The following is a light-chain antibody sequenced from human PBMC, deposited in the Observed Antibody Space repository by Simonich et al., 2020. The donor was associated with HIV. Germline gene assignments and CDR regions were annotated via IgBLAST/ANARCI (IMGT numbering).Light chain of an antibody. CDR2: TAS. CDR1: QSINRY. V-gene: IGKV1-39*01. Sequence: DIQMTQSPSSLSASVGDRVTITCRASQSINRYLNWYQQKPGKAPKLLIFTASRLQSGVPSRFSGSGSGTDFTLTISSLQPEDFATYSCQQSYSTPWTFGQGTKVEIK. CDR3: QQSYSTPWT. J-gene: IGKJ1*01.